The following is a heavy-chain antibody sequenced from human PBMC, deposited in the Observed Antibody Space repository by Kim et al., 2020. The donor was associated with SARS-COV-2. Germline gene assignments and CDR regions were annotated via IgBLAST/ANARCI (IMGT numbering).Heavy chain of an antibody. CDR2: IYNNDYA. CDR1: GGSVTSYSY. Sequence: SETLSLTCTVTGGSVTSYSYWTWVRQSPGKGLEWIGYIYNNDYANYNPFLESRLTLSVDASKNQFSLRLTSVTAADTAVYYCGRDLAGRRGDGTDVWGPGTTVTVSS. V-gene: IGHV4-59*02. CDR3: GRDLAGRRGDGTDV. J-gene: IGHJ6*01.